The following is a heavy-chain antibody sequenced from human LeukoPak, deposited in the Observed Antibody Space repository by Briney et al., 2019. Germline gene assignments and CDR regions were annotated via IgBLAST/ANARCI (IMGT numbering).Heavy chain of an antibody. J-gene: IGHJ5*02. Sequence: ASVKVSCKASGYTFTSYGISWVRQAPGQGLEWMGWISTYNDNTNYPQKLQGRVTMTTDTSTRTAYMELTRLGSDDTAVYYCARVDAMVRGVINWFDPGGQGTLVTVSS. CDR3: ARVDAMVRGVINWFDP. V-gene: IGHV1-18*01. CDR2: ISTYNDNT. CDR1: GYTFTSYG. D-gene: IGHD3-10*01.